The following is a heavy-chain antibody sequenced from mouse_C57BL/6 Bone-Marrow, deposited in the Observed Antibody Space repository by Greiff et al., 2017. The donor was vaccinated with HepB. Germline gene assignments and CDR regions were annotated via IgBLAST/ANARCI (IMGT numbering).Heavy chain of an antibody. CDR3: AREAFYYDYDTWFAY. Sequence: QVQLQQSGAELARPGASVKLSCKASGYTFTSYGISWVKQRTGQGLEWIGEIYPRSGNTYYNEKFKGKATLTADKSSSTAYMELRSLTSEDSAVYFGAREAFYYDYDTWFAYWGQGTLVTVSA. D-gene: IGHD2-4*01. V-gene: IGHV1-81*01. CDR1: GYTFTSYG. J-gene: IGHJ3*01. CDR2: IYPRSGNT.